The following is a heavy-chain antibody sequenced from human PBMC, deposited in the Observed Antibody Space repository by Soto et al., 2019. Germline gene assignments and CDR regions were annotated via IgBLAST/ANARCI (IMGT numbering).Heavy chain of an antibody. Sequence: QVQLVQSGAEVKKPGASVKVSCKASGYTFTSYAMHWVRQAPGQRLEWMGWINAGNGNTKYSQKFQGRVTITRDTSASTDYRELSSLRSEDTAVYYCARGALYDFWSGYYSFYMDVWGKGTTVTVSS. CDR1: GYTFTSYA. CDR3: ARGALYDFWSGYYSFYMDV. J-gene: IGHJ6*03. CDR2: INAGNGNT. D-gene: IGHD3-3*01. V-gene: IGHV1-3*01.